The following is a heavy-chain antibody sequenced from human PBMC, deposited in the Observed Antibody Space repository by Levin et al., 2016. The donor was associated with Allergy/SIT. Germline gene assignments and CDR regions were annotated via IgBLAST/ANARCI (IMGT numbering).Heavy chain of an antibody. V-gene: IGHV1-3*01. D-gene: IGHD3-22*01. J-gene: IGHJ4*02. CDR1: GYGFTTYA. CDR3: ARDPVDPYFYDSSGLDY. Sequence: ASVKVSCKASGYGFTTYAMHWVRQAPGQGLEWMGWINPGNGNTKYSQKFQGRVTITRDTSASTAYMELSSLTSEDTAVYYCARDPVDPYFYDSSGLDYWGQGTLVTVSS. CDR2: INPGNGNT.